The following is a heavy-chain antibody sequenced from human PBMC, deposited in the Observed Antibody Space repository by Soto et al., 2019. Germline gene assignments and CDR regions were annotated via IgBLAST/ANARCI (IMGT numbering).Heavy chain of an antibody. CDR2: ITAFNGNT. D-gene: IGHD3-3*01. CDR1: GYTFTDYG. CDR3: ARISQSDFWSGYYYFFDY. Sequence: SVKVSCKASGYTFTDYGISSVRQAPRQGLQWMGWITAFNGNTKYAQQFQGRVTMTTDTSTSTAYMELRSLESDDTAVYYCARISQSDFWSGYYYFFDYWGQGTLVTVSS. V-gene: IGHV1-18*01. J-gene: IGHJ4*02.